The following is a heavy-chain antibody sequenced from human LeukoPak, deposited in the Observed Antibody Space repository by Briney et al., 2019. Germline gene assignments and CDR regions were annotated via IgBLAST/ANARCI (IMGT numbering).Heavy chain of an antibody. CDR1: GGTFSSYA. CDR3: ARGLTIYDSFDY. CDR2: IIPIFGTA. V-gene: IGHV1-69*05. D-gene: IGHD3-3*01. Sequence: ASVKDSCKASGGTFSSYAISWVRQAPGQGLEWMGGIIPIFGTANYAQKFQGRVTITTDESTSTAYMELSSLRSEDTAVYYCARGLTIYDSFDYWGQGTLVTVSS. J-gene: IGHJ4*02.